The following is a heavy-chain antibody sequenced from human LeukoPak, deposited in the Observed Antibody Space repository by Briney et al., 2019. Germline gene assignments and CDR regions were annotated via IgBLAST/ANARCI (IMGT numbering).Heavy chain of an antibody. V-gene: IGHV1-2*06. CDR1: GYTFTGYY. J-gene: IGHJ4*02. CDR3: ARGSYYYDSSGCHY. D-gene: IGHD3-22*01. CDR2: INPNSGGT. Sequence: ASVKVSCKASGYTFTGYYMHWVRQAPGQGLEWMGQINPNSGGTNYAQKFQGRVTMTRDTSISTAYMELSRLRSDDTAVYYCARGSYYYDSSGCHYWGQGTLVTVSS.